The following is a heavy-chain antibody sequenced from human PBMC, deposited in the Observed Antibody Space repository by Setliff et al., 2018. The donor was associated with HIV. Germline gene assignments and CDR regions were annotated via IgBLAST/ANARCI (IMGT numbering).Heavy chain of an antibody. D-gene: IGHD2-21*01. Sequence: SETLSLTCTVSGVSAGSGSFYWSWIRQVAGKGLEWIGRVYRSGYTTYNPSLKSRVTMSVDTSKNQFSLKATSVTAADTAVYYCARDRSGSSIGEEFDYWGQGTLVTVSP. V-gene: IGHV4-61*10. J-gene: IGHJ4*02. CDR3: ARDRSGSSIGEEFDY. CDR2: VYRSGYT. CDR1: GVSAGSGSFY.